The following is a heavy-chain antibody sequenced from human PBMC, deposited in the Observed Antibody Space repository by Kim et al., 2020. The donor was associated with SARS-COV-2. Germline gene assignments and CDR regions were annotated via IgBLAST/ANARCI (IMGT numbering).Heavy chain of an antibody. CDR1: GFTFSSYW. Sequence: GGSLRLSCAASGFTFSSYWMSWVRQAPGKGLEWVANIKEDGTEKNYVHSVKGRFTISRDNAKNSLSLQMDSLRGDDTAVYYCARGGCWYGNYWGQGTLVTVSS. V-gene: IGHV3-7*03. CDR2: IKEDGTEK. J-gene: IGHJ4*02. D-gene: IGHD5-18*01. CDR3: ARGGCWYGNY.